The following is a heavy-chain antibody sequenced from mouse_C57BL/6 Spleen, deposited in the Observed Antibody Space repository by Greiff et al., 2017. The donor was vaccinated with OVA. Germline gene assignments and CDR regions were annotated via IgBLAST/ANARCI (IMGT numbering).Heavy chain of an antibody. CDR3: ARSITTVVAHWYFDV. Sequence: QVTLKVSGPGILQSSQTLSLTCSFSGFSLSTSGMGVSWIRQPSGKGLEWLAHIYWDDDKRYNPSLKSRLTISKDTSRNQVFLKIASVDTADTATYYCARSITTVVAHWYFDVWGTGTTVTVSS. J-gene: IGHJ1*03. CDR2: IYWDDDK. V-gene: IGHV8-12*01. CDR1: GFSLSTSGMG. D-gene: IGHD1-1*01.